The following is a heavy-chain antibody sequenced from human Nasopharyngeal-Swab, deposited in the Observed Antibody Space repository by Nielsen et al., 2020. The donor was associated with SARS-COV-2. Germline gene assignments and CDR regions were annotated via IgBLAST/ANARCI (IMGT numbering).Heavy chain of an antibody. V-gene: IGHV3-30*04. CDR3: ARSLGGGYYYGMDV. CDR1: GFTFSSYA. CDR2: ISYDGSNK. Sequence: GGSLRLSCAASGFTFSSYAMHWVRQAPGKGLEWVAVISYDGSNKYYADSVKGRFTISRDNSKNTLYLQMNSLGAEDTAVYYCARSLGGGYYYGMDVWGQGTTVTVSS. D-gene: IGHD3-16*01. J-gene: IGHJ6*02.